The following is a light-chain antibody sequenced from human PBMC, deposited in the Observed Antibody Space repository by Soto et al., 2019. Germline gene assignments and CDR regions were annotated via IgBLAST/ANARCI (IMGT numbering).Light chain of an antibody. V-gene: IGKV3-15*01. CDR2: FAS. CDR1: QSVSSF. Sequence: EIVMTQSPATLSVSPGEIATLSCRASQSVSSFLAWYQQKTGQPPRLLIYFASTRATAVPARFTAGGSGTEFTLTISSLQSDDLAVYYCQQYDKWPRTFGQGTKVDIK. CDR3: QQYDKWPRT. J-gene: IGKJ1*01.